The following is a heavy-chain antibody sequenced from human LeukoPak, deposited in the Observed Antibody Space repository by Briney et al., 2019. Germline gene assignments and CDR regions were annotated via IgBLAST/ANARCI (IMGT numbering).Heavy chain of an antibody. V-gene: IGHV3-NL1*01. CDR3: ARDRDGYNNPGY. CDR1: GSTFSNFG. J-gene: IGHJ4*02. Sequence: GSLRLSCAASGSTFSNFGMSWVRQAPGKGLEWVSTIDNRGRTTYYTDSVKGRFTISRDNSKSTLFLQMNSLRAEDTAVYYCARDRDGYNNPGYWGQGTLVTVSS. D-gene: IGHD5-24*01. CDR2: IDNRGRTT.